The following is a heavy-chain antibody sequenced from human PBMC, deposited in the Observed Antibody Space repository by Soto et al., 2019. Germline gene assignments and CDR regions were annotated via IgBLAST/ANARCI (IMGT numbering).Heavy chain of an antibody. J-gene: IGHJ6*02. Sequence: GGSLRLSCAASGFTFSSYSMNWVRQAPGKGLEWVSSISSSSSYIYYADSVKGRFTISRDNAKNSLYLQMNSLRAEDTAVYYCARDKDSSGWFYGMDVWGQGTTVTVSS. CDR2: ISSSSSYI. D-gene: IGHD6-19*01. V-gene: IGHV3-21*01. CDR1: GFTFSSYS. CDR3: ARDKDSSGWFYGMDV.